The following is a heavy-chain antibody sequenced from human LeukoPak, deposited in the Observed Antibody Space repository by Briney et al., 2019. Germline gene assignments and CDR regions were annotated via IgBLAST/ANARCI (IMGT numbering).Heavy chain of an antibody. CDR2: INPNNGAT. D-gene: IGHD3-10*01. CDR1: GYTFTGNY. J-gene: IGHJ5*02. Sequence: ASVKVSCRASGYTFTGNYMHWVRQAPGQGLEWMGWINPNNGATDYAQKFQGRVTMTTDTSISTAYMELSGLRSDDTALYYCARDYGSGSYDCFDPWGQGTLVTVSS. V-gene: IGHV1-2*02. CDR3: ARDYGSGSYDCFDP.